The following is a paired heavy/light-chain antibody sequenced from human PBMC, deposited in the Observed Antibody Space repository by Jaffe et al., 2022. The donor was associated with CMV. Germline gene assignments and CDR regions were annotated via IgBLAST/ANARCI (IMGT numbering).Light chain of an antibody. Sequence: QSALTQPRSVSGSPGQSVTISCTGTSSDVGGYNYVSWYQQHPGKAPKLMIYDVSKRPSGVPDRFSGSKSGNTASLTISGLQAEDEADYYCCSYAGSVWVFGGGTKLTVL. CDR3: CSYAGSVWV. CDR1: SSDVGGYNY. J-gene: IGLJ3*02. V-gene: IGLV2-11*01. CDR2: DVS.
Heavy chain of an antibody. Sequence: QLQLQESGPGLVKPSETLSLTCTVSGGSISSSSYYWGWIRQPPGKGLEWIGSIYYSGSTYYNPSLKSRVTISVDTSKNQFSLKLSSVTAADTAVYYCARQSDFWSGYPGADWFDPWGQGTLVTVSS. CDR1: GGSISSSSYY. J-gene: IGHJ5*02. D-gene: IGHD3-3*01. V-gene: IGHV4-39*01. CDR2: IYYSGST. CDR3: ARQSDFWSGYPGADWFDP.